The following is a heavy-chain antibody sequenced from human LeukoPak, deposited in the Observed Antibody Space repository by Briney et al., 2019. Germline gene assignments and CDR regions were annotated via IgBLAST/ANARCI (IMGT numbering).Heavy chain of an antibody. Sequence: SVKVSCKASGGTFSSYAISWVRQAPGQGLEWRGRIIPIFGTANYAQKFQGRVTITTDESTSPAYMELSSLRSEDTAVYYCARDGGLDYYDSSGYYEGSHFWGQGTLVTVSS. J-gene: IGHJ4*02. V-gene: IGHV1-69*05. CDR2: IIPIFGTA. CDR1: GGTFSSYA. CDR3: ARDGGLDYYDSSGYYEGSHF. D-gene: IGHD3-22*01.